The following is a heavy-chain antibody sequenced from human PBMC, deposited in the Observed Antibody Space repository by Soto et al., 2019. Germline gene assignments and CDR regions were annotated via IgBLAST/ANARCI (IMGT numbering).Heavy chain of an antibody. V-gene: IGHV3-64D*06. CDR2: IRGNGDPP. J-gene: IGHJ4*02. D-gene: IGHD5-12*01. CDR1: GFTFSSYA. Sequence: GGSLRLSCSASGFTFSSYAMHWVRQAPGKGLEYVSGIRGNGDPPFYADSVRGRFTISRDNSKNTLYLQMSSLGADDTAVYYCVKSRGGNNFDFFDWGQGALVTVSS. CDR3: VKSRGGNNFDFFD.